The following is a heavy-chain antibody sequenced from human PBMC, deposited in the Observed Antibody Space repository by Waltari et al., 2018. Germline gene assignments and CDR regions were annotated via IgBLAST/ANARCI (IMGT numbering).Heavy chain of an antibody. D-gene: IGHD5-12*01. CDR2: ISYTGAT. CDR1: GGSIATNRHY. CDR3: ATYIGASVGSAAFDV. V-gene: IGHV4-39*01. J-gene: IGHJ3*01. Sequence: QLQLQESGPGLVRPSETLSLTRSVSGGSIATNRHYWGWIRQSPGQGLARIATISYTGATYSGPSLKSRVTLSRDTSKNQLSLTLDSVTAADTAVYYCATYIGASVGSAAFDVWGQGTMVTGSS.